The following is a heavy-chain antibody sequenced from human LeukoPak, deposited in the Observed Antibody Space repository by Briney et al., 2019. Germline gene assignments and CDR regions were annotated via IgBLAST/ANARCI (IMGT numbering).Heavy chain of an antibody. CDR1: GGSISSYY. D-gene: IGHD3-22*01. J-gene: IGHJ6*03. CDR3: ARAQIGYDSSGYNGYYYYYMDV. V-gene: IGHV4-59*01. Sequence: PSETLSLTCTVSGGSISSYYWSWIRQPPGKGLECIGYIYYSGSTNYNPSLKSRVTISVDTSKNQFSLKLSSVTAADTAVYYCARAQIGYDSSGYNGYYYYYMDVWGKGTTVTISS. CDR2: IYYSGST.